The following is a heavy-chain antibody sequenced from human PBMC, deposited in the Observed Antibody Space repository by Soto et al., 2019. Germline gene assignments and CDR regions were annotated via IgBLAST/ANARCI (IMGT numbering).Heavy chain of an antibody. D-gene: IGHD3-22*01. CDR1: GGTFSSYA. CDR3: ARAVPPRSSGYYYFDY. Sequence: GASVKVSCKASGGTFSSYAISWVRQAPGQGLEWMGGIIPIFGTANYAQKFQGRVTITADESTSTAYMELSSLRSEDTAVYYCARAVPPRSSGYYYFDYWGQGTLVTVSS. J-gene: IGHJ4*02. CDR2: IIPIFGTA. V-gene: IGHV1-69*13.